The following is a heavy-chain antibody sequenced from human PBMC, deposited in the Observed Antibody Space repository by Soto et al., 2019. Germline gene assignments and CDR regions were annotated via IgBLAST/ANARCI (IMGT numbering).Heavy chain of an antibody. CDR1: GGSISSGGYY. V-gene: IGHV3-11*05. CDR2: ISSSSSYT. J-gene: IGHJ4*02. CDR3: ARDSTPYYYDSSGVVDY. D-gene: IGHD3-22*01. Sequence: LSLSCTVSGGSISSGGYYWSWIRQHPGKGLEWVSYISSSSSYTNYADSVKGRFTISRDNAKNSLYLQMNSLRAEDTAVYYCARDSTPYYYDSSGVVDYWAQRTLVTVSS.